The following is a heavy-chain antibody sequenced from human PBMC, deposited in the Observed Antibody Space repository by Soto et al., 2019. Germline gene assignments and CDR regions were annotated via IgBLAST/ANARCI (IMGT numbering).Heavy chain of an antibody. D-gene: IGHD3-22*01. V-gene: IGHV3-15*01. CDR3: VTENYYDTTGPYQGVFHV. CDR1: GFTFSNAW. CDR2: IKSKNDGGTT. Sequence: GGSRRLSCAASGFTFSNAWMSWVRQAPGKGLEWVGRIKSKNDGGTTDYAAPVNGRFTILRDDSTNTVLLQMKSLKAEDSGMYFCVTENYYDTTGPYQGVFHVWCRGTMVTVSS. J-gene: IGHJ3*01.